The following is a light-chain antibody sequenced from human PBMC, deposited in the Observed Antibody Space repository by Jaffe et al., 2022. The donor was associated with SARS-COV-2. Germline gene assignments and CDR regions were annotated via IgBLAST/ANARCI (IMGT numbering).Light chain of an antibody. CDR2: WAS. CDR1: RTVFSYSKNNNF. CDR3: QQYYSIPFT. V-gene: IGKV4-1*01. J-gene: IGKJ4*01. Sequence: DIVMTQSPDTLAVTLGERATINCKSSRTVFSYSKNNNFLAWYRQKPGQPPKLLIYWASTRESGVPDRFSGSGSGTDFTLTISSLQAEDAAVYYCQQYYSIPFTFGGGTKVEVK.